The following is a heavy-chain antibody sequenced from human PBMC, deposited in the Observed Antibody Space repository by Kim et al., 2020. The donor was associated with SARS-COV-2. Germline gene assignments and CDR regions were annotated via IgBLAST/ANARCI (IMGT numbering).Heavy chain of an antibody. V-gene: IGHV3-30-3*01. CDR3: ARDADRLRVRFGELSR. CDR1: GFTFSSYA. Sequence: GGSLRLSCAASGFTFSSYAMHWVRQAPGKGLEWVAVISYDGSNKYYADSVKGRFTISRDNSKNTLYLQMNSLRGEDTAVYYCARDADRLRVRFGELSRWGQGTLVTVSS. J-gene: IGHJ4*02. D-gene: IGHD3-10*01. CDR2: ISYDGSNK.